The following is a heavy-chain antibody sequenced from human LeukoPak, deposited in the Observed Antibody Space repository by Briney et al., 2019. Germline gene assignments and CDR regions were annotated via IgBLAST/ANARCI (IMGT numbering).Heavy chain of an antibody. CDR1: GVSISGYS. Sequence: SETLSLTCAVSGVSISGYSWTWIRQPPGQGLEWIGYFPNSRTTTYTPPLTGRVIISVDTALDQISLKLNSVTAADTAVYYCARGHLGLSPWGQGTLVTVSS. J-gene: IGHJ5*02. CDR3: ARGHLGLSP. V-gene: IGHV4-59*01. D-gene: IGHD3-10*01. CDR2: FPNSRTT.